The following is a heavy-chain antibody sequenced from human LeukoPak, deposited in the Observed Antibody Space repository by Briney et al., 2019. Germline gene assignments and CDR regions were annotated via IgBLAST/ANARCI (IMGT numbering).Heavy chain of an antibody. Sequence: SETLSLTCTVSGGSISSYYWSWIRQPPGKGLEWIGYIYYSGSTNYNPSLKSRVTISVDTSKNQFSLKLSSVTAADTAVYYCARAIAALARLVDYWGQGTLVTVSS. D-gene: IGHD6-13*01. CDR2: IYYSGST. J-gene: IGHJ4*02. CDR1: GGSISSYY. CDR3: ARAIAALARLVDY. V-gene: IGHV4-59*12.